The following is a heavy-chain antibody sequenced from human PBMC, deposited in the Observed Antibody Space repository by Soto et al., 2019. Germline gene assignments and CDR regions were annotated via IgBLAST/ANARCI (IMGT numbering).Heavy chain of an antibody. V-gene: IGHV1-2*02. CDR2: INPNSGGT. D-gene: IGHD3-3*01. J-gene: IGHJ4*02. Sequence: WASVKVSCKASGYTFTGYYMHWVRQAPGQGLEWMGWINPNSGGTNYAQKFQGRVTMTRDTSISTAYMELSRLRSDDTAVYYCARDRAIFGVVLFDYWGQGTLVTVSS. CDR3: ARDRAIFGVVLFDY. CDR1: GYTFTGYY.